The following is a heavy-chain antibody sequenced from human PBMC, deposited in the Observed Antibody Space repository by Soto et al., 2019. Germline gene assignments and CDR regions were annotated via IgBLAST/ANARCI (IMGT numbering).Heavy chain of an antibody. J-gene: IGHJ4*02. Sequence: SETLSLTCTVSGGSISNYYWSWIRQSPGKGLDWIGYIYHTGITDYNPSLKSRVTISVDTSKKQFSLRLRSVTAADTAIYYCARLSAGHGDNHDYWGQGTLVTVSS. V-gene: IGHV4-59*08. CDR1: GGSISNYY. D-gene: IGHD4-17*01. CDR3: ARLSAGHGDNHDY. CDR2: IYHTGIT.